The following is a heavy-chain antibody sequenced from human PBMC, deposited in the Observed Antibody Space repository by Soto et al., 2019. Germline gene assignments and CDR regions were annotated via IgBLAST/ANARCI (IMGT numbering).Heavy chain of an antibody. Sequence: TSETLSLTCAVSGGSISSSNWWSWVRQPPGKGLEWIGEIYHSGSTNYNPSLKSRVTISVDKSKNQFSLKLSSVTAADTAVYYCASTLRGDDFWSGQYYYYYGMDVWGQGTTVTVSS. J-gene: IGHJ6*02. CDR1: GGSISSSNW. CDR3: ASTLRGDDFWSGQYYYYYGMDV. V-gene: IGHV4-4*02. D-gene: IGHD3-3*01. CDR2: IYHSGST.